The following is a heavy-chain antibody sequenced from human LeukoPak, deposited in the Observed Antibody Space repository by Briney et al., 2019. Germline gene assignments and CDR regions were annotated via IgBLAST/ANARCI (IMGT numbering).Heavy chain of an antibody. CDR1: GFTFNFYA. CDR3: AKNPNYSSSPIDY. J-gene: IGHJ4*02. V-gene: IGHV3-23*01. D-gene: IGHD6-13*01. CDR2: VSGNGGAT. Sequence: GGSLRLSCPASGFTFNFYAMNWVRQAPGKGLEWVSTVSGNGGATYYADSVKGRFTISRDNSKNTLYLQMNSLRAEDTAVYYCAKNPNYSSSPIDYWGQGTLVTVSS.